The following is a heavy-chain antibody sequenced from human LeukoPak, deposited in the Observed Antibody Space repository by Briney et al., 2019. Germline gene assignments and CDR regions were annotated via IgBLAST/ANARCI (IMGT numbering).Heavy chain of an antibody. CDR1: GFTFSTYS. CDR3: ARDYYYAFDY. Sequence: GGSLRLSCAASGFTFSTYSMNWVRQAPGKGLEWVSYIGGSSSPIYYADSVKGRFTISRDNAKDSLYLQLNSLRDEDTAVYYCARDYYYAFDYWGQGTLVTVSS. CDR2: IGGSSSPI. J-gene: IGHJ4*02. V-gene: IGHV3-48*02. D-gene: IGHD2/OR15-2a*01.